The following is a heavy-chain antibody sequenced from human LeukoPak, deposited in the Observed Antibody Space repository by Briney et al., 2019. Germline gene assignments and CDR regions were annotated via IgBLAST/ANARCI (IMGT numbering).Heavy chain of an antibody. J-gene: IGHJ5*02. V-gene: IGHV4-4*07. D-gene: IGHD2-15*01. CDR2: MDTSGHT. Sequence: SETLSLTCIVSGGSISGDYWSWIRQPAGKGLEWIGHMDTSGHTNYNSSLMSRVAMSVDTSKNQFSLRLTSVTAADTAVYYCARHWSHSVAQFGRSSWFDRWGQGTLVTVSS. CDR3: ARHWSHSVAQFGRSSWFDR. CDR1: GGSISGDY.